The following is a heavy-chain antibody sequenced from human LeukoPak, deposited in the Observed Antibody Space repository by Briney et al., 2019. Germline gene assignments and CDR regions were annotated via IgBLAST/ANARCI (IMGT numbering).Heavy chain of an antibody. Sequence: RPGGSLRLSCAAPGFTFDDYGMSWVRQAPGKGLEWVSGINRNGGSTGYADSVKGRFIISRDNAKNSLYLQMNSLRAEDTALYYCVRGFRGGPFDYWGQGTLVTVSS. D-gene: IGHD3-10*01. J-gene: IGHJ4*02. CDR2: INRNGGST. CDR3: VRGFRGGPFDY. V-gene: IGHV3-20*04. CDR1: GFTFDDYG.